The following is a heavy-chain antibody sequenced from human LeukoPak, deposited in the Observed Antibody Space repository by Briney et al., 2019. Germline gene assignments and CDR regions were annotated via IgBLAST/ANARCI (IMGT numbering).Heavy chain of an antibody. CDR2: MNPNSGNT. CDR3: ARDPNWLLIARPLDYYMDV. CDR1: GYTFTSYD. Sequence: ASVKVSCKASGYTFTSYDINWVRQATGQGLEWMGWMNPNSGNTGYAQKFQGRVTMTRNTSISTAYMELSSLRSEDTAVYYCARDPNWLLIARPLDYYMDVWGKGTTVTVSS. V-gene: IGHV1-8*01. J-gene: IGHJ6*03. D-gene: IGHD3-9*01.